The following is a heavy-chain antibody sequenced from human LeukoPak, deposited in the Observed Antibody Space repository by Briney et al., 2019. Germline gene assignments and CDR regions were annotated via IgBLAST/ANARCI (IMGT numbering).Heavy chain of an antibody. Sequence: GGSLRLSCAASGFTFSGYAMHWVRQAPGKGLEWVAVISYDGSNKYYADSVKGRFTISRDNSKNTLYLQMNSLRAEDTAVYYCARLIVVVPAAPQDYWGQGTLVTVS. D-gene: IGHD2-2*01. V-gene: IGHV3-30-3*01. CDR3: ARLIVVVPAAPQDY. J-gene: IGHJ4*02. CDR2: ISYDGSNK. CDR1: GFTFSGYA.